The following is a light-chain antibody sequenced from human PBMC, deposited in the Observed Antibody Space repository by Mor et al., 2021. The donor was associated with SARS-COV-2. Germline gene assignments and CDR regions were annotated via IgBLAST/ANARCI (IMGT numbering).Light chain of an antibody. J-gene: IGLJ2*01. Sequence: KLIISDVSNRPSGVSHRFSGSKSGNTASLTISGLQAEDEADYYCASYTSKSTLVFGGGTK. V-gene: IGLV2-14*03. CDR3: ASYTSKSTLV. CDR2: DVS.